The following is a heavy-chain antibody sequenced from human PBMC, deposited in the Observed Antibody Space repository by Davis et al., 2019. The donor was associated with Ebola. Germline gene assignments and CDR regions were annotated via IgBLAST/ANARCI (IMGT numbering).Heavy chain of an antibody. CDR2: ISGSGAST. CDR3: AKGNYDSSGYWGYWFDP. CDR1: GFTFRDYS. Sequence: GGSLRLSCAASGFTFRDYSMSWIRQAPGKGPEWVSSISGSGASTYYADSVKGRFTISRDNSEDTLFLQMNNLRVEDTAMYYCAKGNYDSSGYWGYWFDPWGQGVLVTVSS. D-gene: IGHD3-22*01. J-gene: IGHJ5*02. V-gene: IGHV3-23*01.